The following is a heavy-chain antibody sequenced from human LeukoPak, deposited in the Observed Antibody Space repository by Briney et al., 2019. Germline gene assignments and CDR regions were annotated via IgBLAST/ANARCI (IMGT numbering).Heavy chain of an antibody. J-gene: IGHJ4*02. CDR3: AITRRYFDWVHFDY. D-gene: IGHD3-9*01. CDR2: ISGSGGST. V-gene: IGHV3-23*01. CDR1: GFTFSTYG. Sequence: GGTLRLSCAASGFTFSTYGMSWVRQAPGKGLEWVSGISGSGGSTYYADSVKGRFTISRDNAKNSLYLQMNSLRAEDTAVYYCAITRRYFDWVHFDYWGQGTLVTVSS.